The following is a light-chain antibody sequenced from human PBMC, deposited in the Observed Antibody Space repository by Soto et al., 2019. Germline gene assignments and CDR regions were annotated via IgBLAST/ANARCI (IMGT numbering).Light chain of an antibody. Sequence: TVLTQSPGTLSLSPGERATLSCRASQGVSSNYITWYQQKPGQAPRLLIYGASNRATGIPDRFSGSGSGADFTLTISRLETEDFAVYYCQQYARSITFGQGTRLEIK. CDR1: QGVSSNY. CDR2: GAS. CDR3: QQYARSIT. V-gene: IGKV3-20*01. J-gene: IGKJ5*01.